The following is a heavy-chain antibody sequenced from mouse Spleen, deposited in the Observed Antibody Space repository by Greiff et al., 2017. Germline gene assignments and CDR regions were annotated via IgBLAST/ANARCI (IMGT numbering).Heavy chain of an antibody. D-gene: IGHD1-1*01. Sequence: EVQLQESGPGLVKPSQSLSLTCSVTGYSITSGYYWNWIRQFPGNKLEWMGYISYDGSNNYNPSLKNRISITRDTSKNQFFLKLNSVTTEDTATYYCAREGYYGDFDVWGTGTTVTVSS. CDR3: AREGYYGDFDV. J-gene: IGHJ1*03. CDR1: GYSITSGYY. V-gene: IGHV3-6*01. CDR2: ISYDGSN.